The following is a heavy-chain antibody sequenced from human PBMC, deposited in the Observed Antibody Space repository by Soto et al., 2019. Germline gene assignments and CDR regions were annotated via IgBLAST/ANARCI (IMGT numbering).Heavy chain of an antibody. J-gene: IGHJ4*02. CDR2: IYYSGSI. V-gene: IGHV4-39*01. Sequence: QLQLQESGPGLVKPSETLSLTCTVSGGSISSSSYYWGWIRQPPGKGLEWIGSIYYSGSIYYNPSLKSRVTISVDTSKNQFPLKLSSLTDADTAVYYCARQATIGSSLDYWGQGTLVTVSS. CDR3: ARQATIGSSLDY. D-gene: IGHD5-12*01. CDR1: GGSISSSSYY.